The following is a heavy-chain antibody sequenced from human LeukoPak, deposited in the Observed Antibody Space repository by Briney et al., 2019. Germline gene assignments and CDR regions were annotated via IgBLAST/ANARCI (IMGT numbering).Heavy chain of an antibody. CDR1: GFTVSSNY. CDR2: IYSGGST. Sequence: PGGSLRLSCAASGFTVSSNYMSWVRQAPGKGLEWVSVIYSGGSTYYADSVKGRFTISRDNSKNTLYLQMNSLRAEDTAVYYCAREGRYIYGYSDYWGQGTLVTVST. V-gene: IGHV3-66*01. D-gene: IGHD5-18*01. CDR3: AREGRYIYGYSDY. J-gene: IGHJ4*02.